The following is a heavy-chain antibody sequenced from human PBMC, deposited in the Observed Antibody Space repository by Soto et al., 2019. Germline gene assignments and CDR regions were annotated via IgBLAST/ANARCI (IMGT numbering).Heavy chain of an antibody. CDR3: ARRNDYSDY. J-gene: IGHJ4*02. V-gene: IGHV4-59*08. CDR2: IYYSGST. CDR1: GGSISSYY. Sequence: PSETLSLTCTVSGGSISSYYWSWIRQPPGKGLEWIGYIYYSGSTNYNPSLKSRVTISVDTSKNQFSRKLSSVTAADTAVYYCARRNDYSDYWGQGTLVTVSS.